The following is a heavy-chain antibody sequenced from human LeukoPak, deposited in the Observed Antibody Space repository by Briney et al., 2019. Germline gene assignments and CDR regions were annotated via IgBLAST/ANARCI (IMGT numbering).Heavy chain of an antibody. J-gene: IGHJ4*02. D-gene: IGHD1-26*01. CDR3: ARLKWELIDY. V-gene: IGHV4-39*01. CDR2: IYYSGST. Sequence: SETLSLTCTVSGGSISSSSYYWGWIRQPPGKGLEWIGSIYYSGSTYHNPSLKSRVTISVDTSKNQFSLKLSSVTAADTAVYYCARLKWELIDYWGQGTLVTVSS. CDR1: GGSISSSSYY.